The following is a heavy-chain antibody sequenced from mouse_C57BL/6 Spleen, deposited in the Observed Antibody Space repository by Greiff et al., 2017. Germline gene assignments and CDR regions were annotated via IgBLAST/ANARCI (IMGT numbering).Heavy chain of an antibody. J-gene: IGHJ3*01. CDR2: INPSTGGT. CDR1: GYSFTGYY. V-gene: IGHV1-42*01. D-gene: IGHD1-1*01. CDR3: ARGSGSSPAGFAY. Sequence: VQLKESGPELVKPGASVKISCKASGYSFTGYYMNWVKQSPEKSLEWIGEINPSTGGTTYNQKFTAKATLTVDKSSSTAYMQLKSLTSEDSAVYYCARGSGSSPAGFAYWGQGTLVTVSA.